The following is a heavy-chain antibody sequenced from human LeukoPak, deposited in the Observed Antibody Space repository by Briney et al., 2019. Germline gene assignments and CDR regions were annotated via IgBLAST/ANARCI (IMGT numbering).Heavy chain of an antibody. D-gene: IGHD6-19*01. V-gene: IGHV3-23*01. J-gene: IGHJ3*02. CDR2: ISGSGGST. Sequence: GGSLRLSCAASGFTFSSYAMSWVRQAPGKGLEWVSGISGSGGSTYYADSVKGRFTISRDNSKNTLYLQMNSLRNEDTALYYCAKRLGVGWTTGSHAFDIWGQGTMVTASS. CDR3: AKRLGVGWTTGSHAFDI. CDR1: GFTFSSYA.